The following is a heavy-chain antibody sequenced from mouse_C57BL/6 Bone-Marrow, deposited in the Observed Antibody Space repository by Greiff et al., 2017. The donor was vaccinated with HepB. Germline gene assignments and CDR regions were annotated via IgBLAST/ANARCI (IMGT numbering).Heavy chain of an antibody. J-gene: IGHJ3*01. CDR2: IDPNSGGT. V-gene: IGHV1-72*01. CDR3: APSSPYYSNYVFAY. D-gene: IGHD2-5*01. Sequence: QVQLQQPGAELVKPGASVKLSCKASGYTFTSYWMHWVKQRPGRGLEWIGRIDPNSGGTKYNEKFTSKATLTVDKSSSTAYMQLRSLTSEDSAVYYCAPSSPYYSNYVFAYWGQGTLLTVSA. CDR1: GYTFTSYW.